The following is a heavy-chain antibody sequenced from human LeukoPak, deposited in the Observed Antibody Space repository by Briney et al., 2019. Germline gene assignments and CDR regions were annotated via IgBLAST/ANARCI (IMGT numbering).Heavy chain of an antibody. V-gene: IGHV3-21*01. Sequence: GGSLRLSCAASGFTFSSYSMNWVRQAPGKGLEWVSSISSSSSYIYYADSVKGRFTISRDNAKNSLYLQMNSLRAEDTAVYYCARKVIAAALNWFDPWGQGTLVTVSS. CDR3: ARKVIAAALNWFDP. D-gene: IGHD6-13*01. CDR1: GFTFSSYS. CDR2: ISSSSSYI. J-gene: IGHJ5*02.